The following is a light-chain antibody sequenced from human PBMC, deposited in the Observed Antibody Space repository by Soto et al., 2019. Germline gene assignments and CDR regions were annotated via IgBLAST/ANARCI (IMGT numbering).Light chain of an antibody. CDR1: SSDVGGYNY. Sequence: QSALTPPASVSGSPGQSITLSCTGNSSDVGGYNYVSWYQQHPGKAPKLMIYDVSSRPSGVSNRFSGSKSGNTASLTISGLQPEDEADYYCSSYTGSSTKLFGGGTKVTVL. V-gene: IGLV2-14*03. CDR3: SSYTGSSTKL. CDR2: DVS. J-gene: IGLJ2*01.